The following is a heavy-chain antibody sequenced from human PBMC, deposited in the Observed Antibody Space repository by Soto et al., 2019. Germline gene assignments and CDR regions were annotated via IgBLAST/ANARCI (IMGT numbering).Heavy chain of an antibody. Sequence: EVQLLESGGGLVQPGGSLRLSCAASGFTFSSYAMSWVRQAPGKGLEWVSAINGSGGSTYYADSVKGRFTISRDNSKNTLYLQMNSLRAEDTAVYYCAKVGYRDGYNPNFDYWGQGTLVTVSS. CDR2: INGSGGST. CDR1: GFTFSSYA. J-gene: IGHJ4*02. D-gene: IGHD3-22*01. V-gene: IGHV3-23*01. CDR3: AKVGYRDGYNPNFDY.